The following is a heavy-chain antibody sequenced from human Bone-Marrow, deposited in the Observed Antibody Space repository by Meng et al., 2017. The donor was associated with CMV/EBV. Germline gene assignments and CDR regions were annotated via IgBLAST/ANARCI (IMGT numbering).Heavy chain of an antibody. CDR1: GDSVSSNSAA. CDR2: TYYRSKWYN. J-gene: IGHJ5*02. V-gene: IGHV6-1*01. D-gene: IGHD6-13*01. Sequence: SQTLPLTCAISGDSVSSNSAAWNWIRQSPSRGLEWLGRTYYRSKWYNDYAVSVKSRITINPDTSKNQFSLQLNSVTPEDTAVYYCARDGRAIAAAGTGNWFDPWGRGTLVTVSS. CDR3: ARDGRAIAAAGTGNWFDP.